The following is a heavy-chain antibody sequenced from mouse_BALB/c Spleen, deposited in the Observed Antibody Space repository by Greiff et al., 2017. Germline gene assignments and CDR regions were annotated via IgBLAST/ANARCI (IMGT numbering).Heavy chain of an antibody. CDR3: VRDKYRYDDYYYAMDF. CDR2: IWGDGST. Sequence: VMLVESGPGLVAPSQSLSITCTVSGFSLTGYGVNWVRQPPGKGLEWLGMIWGDGSTDYNSALKSRLSISKDNSKSQVFLKMNSLQTDDTARYYCVRDKYRYDDYYYAMDFWGQGTSVTVSS. D-gene: IGHD2-14*01. J-gene: IGHJ4*01. V-gene: IGHV2-6-7*01. CDR1: GFSLTGYG.